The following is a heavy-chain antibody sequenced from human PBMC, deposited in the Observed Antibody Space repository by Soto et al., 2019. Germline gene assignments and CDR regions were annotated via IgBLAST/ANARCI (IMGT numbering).Heavy chain of an antibody. D-gene: IGHD3-10*01. CDR1: GYTFTSYG. CDR2: ISVYNGNT. Sequence: QVQLVQSGAEVKKPGASVKVSCKASGYTFTSYGISWVRQAPGQGLEWMGWISVYNGNTNYAQKLQGRVTMTTDTSPSTAYRELRSLRSDDTAVYYCASGWFWEFVYYFDYWGQGTLVTVSS. CDR3: ASGWFWEFVYYFDY. V-gene: IGHV1-18*01. J-gene: IGHJ4*02.